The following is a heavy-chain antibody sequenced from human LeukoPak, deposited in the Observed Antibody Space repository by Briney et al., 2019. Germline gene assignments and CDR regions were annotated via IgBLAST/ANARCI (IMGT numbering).Heavy chain of an antibody. J-gene: IGHJ4*02. CDR3: AREGQSPGYGGKPGDD. D-gene: IGHD4-23*01. CDR1: GFTVSSNY. CDR2: IKQDGSEK. Sequence: GGSLRLSCAASGFTVSSNYMSWVRQAPGKGLEWVANIKQDGSEKYSVDSVKGRFTISRDNAKNSLYLQMNSLRAEDTAVYYCAREGQSPGYGGKPGDDWGQGTLVIVSS. V-gene: IGHV3-7*01.